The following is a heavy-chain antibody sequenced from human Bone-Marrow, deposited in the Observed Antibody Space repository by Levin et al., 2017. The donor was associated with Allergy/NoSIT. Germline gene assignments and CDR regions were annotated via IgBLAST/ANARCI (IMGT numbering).Heavy chain of an antibody. D-gene: IGHD6-19*01. V-gene: IGHV4-59*01. CDR3: ARGRGGGGSSGNWFDP. Sequence: SQTLSLTCTVSGGSISSYYWSWIRQPPGKGLEWIGYIYYSGNTNYNPSLKSRVTISVDTSKNQFSLKLSSVTAADTAVYYCARGRGGGGSSGNWFDPWGQGTLVTVSS. CDR1: GGSISSYY. CDR2: IYYSGNT. J-gene: IGHJ5*02.